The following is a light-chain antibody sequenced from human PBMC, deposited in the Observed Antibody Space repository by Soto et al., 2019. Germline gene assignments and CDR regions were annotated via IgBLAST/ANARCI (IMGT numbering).Light chain of an antibody. J-gene: IGKJ4*01. Sequence: EIVLTQSPVTLSLSPGERATLSCRASQIVGSSYLAWYQRKLGQAPRLLIYGASSRATGIPDRFSGRGSGTDFTLTISRLEPEDFAVYYCQQYGSPLTFGGGTQVEIK. CDR1: QIVGSSY. CDR3: QQYGSPLT. CDR2: GAS. V-gene: IGKV3-20*01.